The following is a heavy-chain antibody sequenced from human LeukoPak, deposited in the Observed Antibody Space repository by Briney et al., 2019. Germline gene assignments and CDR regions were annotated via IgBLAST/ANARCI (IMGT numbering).Heavy chain of an antibody. CDR1: GFTFSNCD. CDR2: IGTAGEI. CDR3: ARAAYSSTWYSRYFDL. J-gene: IGHJ2*01. Sequence: GGSLRLSCAASGFTFSNCDMHWVRQATGKGLEWVSGIGTAGEIYYPGSVKGRFTISRENAKNSLYLQMNSLRAGDTAVYYCARAAYSSTWYSRYFDLWGRGTLVTVSS. V-gene: IGHV3-13*01. D-gene: IGHD6-13*01.